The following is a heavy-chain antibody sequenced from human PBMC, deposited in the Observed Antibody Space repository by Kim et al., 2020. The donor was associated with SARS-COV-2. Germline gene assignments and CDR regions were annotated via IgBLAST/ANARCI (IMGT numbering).Heavy chain of an antibody. D-gene: IGHD2-21*02. J-gene: IGHJ4*02. Sequence: ASVKVSCNASGYTFTSNHMHWVRQAHGQGLEWMGMITPSDGNTNYAQKFQGSVTMTRDTSTSTVYMELSSLRSEDTAVYYCARDREGDWTFDYWGQGTLVTVSS. V-gene: IGHV1-46*01. CDR2: ITPSDGNT. CDR1: GYTFTSNH. CDR3: ARDREGDWTFDY.